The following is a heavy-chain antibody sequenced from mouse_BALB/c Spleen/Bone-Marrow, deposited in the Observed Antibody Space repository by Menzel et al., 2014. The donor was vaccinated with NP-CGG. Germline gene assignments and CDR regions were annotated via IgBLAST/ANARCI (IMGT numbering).Heavy chain of an antibody. D-gene: IGHD1-1*02. CDR2: VNPNNDGT. Sequence: EVQRVESGPELVKPGASVKISCKASGYSFTGYYMHWVKQSHGKSLEWIGRVNPNNDGTTYTQKFKGKAILTVDKSSSTAYMELRSLTSEDSAVYYRARRDYGDYWGQGTTLTVSS. J-gene: IGHJ2*01. CDR3: ARRDYGDY. V-gene: IGHV1-18*01. CDR1: GYSFTGYY.